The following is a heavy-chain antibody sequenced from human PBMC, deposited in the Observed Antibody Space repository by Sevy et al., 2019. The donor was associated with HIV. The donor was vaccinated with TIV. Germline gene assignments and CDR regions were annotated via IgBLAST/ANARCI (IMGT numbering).Heavy chain of an antibody. D-gene: IGHD6-13*01. J-gene: IGHJ6*03. Sequence: ASVKVSCKASGGTFSSYAISWVRQAPRQGLEWMGGIIPILGIANYAQKFQGRVTITADKSTSTAYMELSSLRSEDTAVYYCARAAAGPYYYYYMDVWGKGTTVTVSS. V-gene: IGHV1-69*10. CDR1: GGTFSSYA. CDR2: IIPILGIA. CDR3: ARAAAGPYYYYYMDV.